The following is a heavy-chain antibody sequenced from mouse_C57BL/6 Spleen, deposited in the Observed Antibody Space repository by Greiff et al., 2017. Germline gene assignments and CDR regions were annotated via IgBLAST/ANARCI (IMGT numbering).Heavy chain of an antibody. Sequence: QVQLQQPGAELVMPGASVKLSCKASGYTFTSYWMHWVKQRPGQGLEWIGEIDPSDSYTNYNQKFKGKSTLTVDKSSSTAYMQLSSLTSEDSAVYYCARKTTPYALGYWGQGTSVTVSS. CDR1: GYTFTSYW. CDR2: IDPSDSYT. D-gene: IGHD2-1*01. V-gene: IGHV1-69*01. J-gene: IGHJ4*01. CDR3: ARKTTPYALGY.